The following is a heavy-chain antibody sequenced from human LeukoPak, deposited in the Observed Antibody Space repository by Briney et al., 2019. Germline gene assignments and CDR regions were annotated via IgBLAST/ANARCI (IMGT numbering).Heavy chain of an antibody. CDR2: ISGSGGST. CDR3: AKFGSGYYYEHIDY. J-gene: IGHJ4*02. Sequence: PGGSLRLSCAASGFTFSSYAMSWVRQAPGKGLEWVSAISGSGGSTYYADSVKGRFTISRDNSKNTLYLQMNSLRAEDTAVYYCAKFGSGYYYEHIDYWGQGTLVTVSS. CDR1: GFTFSSYA. D-gene: IGHD3-22*01. V-gene: IGHV3-23*01.